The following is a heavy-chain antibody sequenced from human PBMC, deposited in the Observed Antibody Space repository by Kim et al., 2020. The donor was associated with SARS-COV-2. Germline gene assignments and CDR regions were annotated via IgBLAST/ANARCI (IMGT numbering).Heavy chain of an antibody. CDR3: ARDLIAAAGPFDY. V-gene: IGHV6-1*01. Sequence: YAVSVKSRITSNPDTSKNQFSLQLNSVTPEDTAVYYCARDLIAAAGPFDYWGQGTLVTVSS. J-gene: IGHJ4*02. D-gene: IGHD6-13*01.